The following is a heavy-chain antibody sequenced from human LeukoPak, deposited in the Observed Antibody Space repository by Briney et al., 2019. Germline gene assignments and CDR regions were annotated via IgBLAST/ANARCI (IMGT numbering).Heavy chain of an antibody. J-gene: IGHJ4*02. CDR3: AREAAWGQWYFDY. Sequence: PGMSLRLSCAASGFTFRSYGMHWVRQAPGKGLEWVAVVADDGNHKVYADSAKGRFTICRDNSKNTLYLQMDSLRAEDTAVHYCAREAAWGQWYFDYWGQGTLVTVSS. CDR2: VADDGNHK. D-gene: IGHD2-15*01. CDR1: GFTFRSYG. V-gene: IGHV3-30*03.